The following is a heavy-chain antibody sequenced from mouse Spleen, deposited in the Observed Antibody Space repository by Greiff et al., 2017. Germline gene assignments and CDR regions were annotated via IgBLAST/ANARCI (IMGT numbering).Heavy chain of an antibody. CDR2: INPNNGGT. V-gene: IGHV1-26*01. CDR3: ARWSYYDGSYRWYFDV. D-gene: IGHD1-1*01. CDR1: GYTFTDYY. Sequence: VQLQQSGPELVKPGASVKISCKASGYTFTDYYMNWVKQSHGKSLEWIGDINPNNGGTSYNQKFKGKATLTVDKSSSTAYMELRSLTSEDSAVYYCARWSYYDGSYRWYFDVWGAGTTVTVSS. J-gene: IGHJ1*01.